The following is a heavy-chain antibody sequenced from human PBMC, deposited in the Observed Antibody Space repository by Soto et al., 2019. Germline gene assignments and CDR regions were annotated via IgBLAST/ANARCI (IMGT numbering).Heavy chain of an antibody. D-gene: IGHD3-3*01. Sequence: EVQLVESGGGLVQPGRSLRLSCTASGFTFGDYAMSWFRQAPGKGLEWVGFIRSKAYGGTTEYAASVKGRFTISRDDSKSIAYLQMNSLKTEDTAVYYCTRDQRYDFWSGWDQYYYYMDVWGKGTTVTVSS. V-gene: IGHV3-49*03. CDR3: TRDQRYDFWSGWDQYYYYMDV. J-gene: IGHJ6*03. CDR1: GFTFGDYA. CDR2: IRSKAYGGTT.